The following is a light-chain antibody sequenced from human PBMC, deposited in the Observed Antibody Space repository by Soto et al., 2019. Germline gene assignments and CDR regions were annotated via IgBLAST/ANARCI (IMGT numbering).Light chain of an antibody. J-gene: IGKJ1*01. V-gene: IGKV4-1*01. CDR1: QSLLHSNGYNY. CDR3: QQYYSTPQT. Sequence: DIVMTQSPLSLPVTPGEPASISCRSSQSLLHSNGYNYLDWYQQKPGQPPKLLIYWASTRESGVPDRFSGSGSGTDFTLTISSLQAEDVAVYYCQQYYSTPQTFGQGTKVEIK. CDR2: WAS.